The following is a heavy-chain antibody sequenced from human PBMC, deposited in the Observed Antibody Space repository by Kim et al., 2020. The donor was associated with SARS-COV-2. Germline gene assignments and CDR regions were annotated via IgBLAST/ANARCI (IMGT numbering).Heavy chain of an antibody. J-gene: IGHJ6*02. Sequence: GGSLRLSCAASGFTFSSYAMSWVRQAPGKGLEWVSAISGSGGSTYYADSVKDRFTISRDNSKNTLYLQMNSLRAEDTAVYYCAKDEVVKEYYYYYYGMDVWGQGTTVTVSS. CDR1: GFTFSSYA. V-gene: IGHV3-23*01. CDR2: ISGSGGST. D-gene: IGHD3-22*01. CDR3: AKDEVVKEYYYYYYGMDV.